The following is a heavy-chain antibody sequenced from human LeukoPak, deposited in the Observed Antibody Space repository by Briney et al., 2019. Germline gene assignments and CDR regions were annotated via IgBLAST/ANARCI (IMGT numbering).Heavy chain of an antibody. Sequence: SETLSLTCTVSGGSVSSYYWSWIRQPPGKGLEWIGYIYYSGSTNYNPSLKSRVTISVDTSKNQFSLKLSSVTAADTAVYYCARAPSGWFPFDYWGQGTLVTVSS. CDR1: GGSVSSYY. V-gene: IGHV4-59*02. D-gene: IGHD6-19*01. CDR2: IYYSGST. CDR3: ARAPSGWFPFDY. J-gene: IGHJ4*02.